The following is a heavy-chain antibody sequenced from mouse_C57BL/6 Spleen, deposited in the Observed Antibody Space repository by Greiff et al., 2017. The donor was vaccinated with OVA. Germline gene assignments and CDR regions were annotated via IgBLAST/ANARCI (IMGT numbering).Heavy chain of an antibody. V-gene: IGHV1-22*01. CDR1: GYTFTDYN. D-gene: IGHD1-1*01. J-gene: IGHJ2*01. CDR3: ARSTVDYFDY. CDR2: INPNNGGT. Sequence: VQLKESGPELVKPGASVKMSCKASGYTFTDYNMHWVKQSHGKSLEWIGYINPNNGGTSYNQKFKGKATLTVNKSSSTAYMELRSLTSEDSAVYYCARSTVDYFDYWGQGTTLTVSS.